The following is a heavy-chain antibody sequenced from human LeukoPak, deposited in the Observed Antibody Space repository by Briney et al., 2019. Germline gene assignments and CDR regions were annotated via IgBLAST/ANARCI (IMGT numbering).Heavy chain of an antibody. D-gene: IGHD3-10*01. CDR3: AKGLKSYGSGSYLEY. CDR1: GFTFSIYG. CDR2: ISSEGSSE. V-gene: IGHV3-30*18. Sequence: PGGSLRLSCAASGFTFSIYGMHWVRQGPGKGLEWLAVISSEGSSEYYADSVKGRFTISRDNSKNTLYLQMNSLRPEDTAVYYCAKGLKSYGSGSYLEYWGQGTLVTVSS. J-gene: IGHJ4*02.